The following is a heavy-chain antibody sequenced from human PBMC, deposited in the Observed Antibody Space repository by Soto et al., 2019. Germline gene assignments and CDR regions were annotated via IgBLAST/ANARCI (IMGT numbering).Heavy chain of an antibody. J-gene: IGHJ4*02. CDR1: GGTFSSYA. D-gene: IGHD3-22*01. CDR3: ARVFDSLPVSGYYSY. V-gene: IGHV1-69*06. Sequence: SVKVSCKASGGTFSSYAISWVRQAPGQGLEWMGGIIPIFGTANYAQKFQGRVTITADKSTSTAYMELSSLRSEDTAVYYCARVFDSLPVSGYYSYWGQGTLVTVSS. CDR2: IIPIFGTA.